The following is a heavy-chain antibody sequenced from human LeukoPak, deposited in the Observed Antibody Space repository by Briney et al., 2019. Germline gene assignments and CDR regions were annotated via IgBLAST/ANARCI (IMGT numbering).Heavy chain of an antibody. D-gene: IGHD3-22*01. CDR3: ARDNYDSSGYYYFDY. CDR1: GFTFSSYS. Sequence: PGGSLRLSCAASGFTFSSYSMNWVRQAPGKGLEWVSYISSSSSTIYYADSVKGRFTISRDNAKNSLYRQMNSLRAEDTAVYYCARDNYDSSGYYYFDYWGQGTLVTVSS. CDR2: ISSSSSTI. J-gene: IGHJ4*02. V-gene: IGHV3-48*04.